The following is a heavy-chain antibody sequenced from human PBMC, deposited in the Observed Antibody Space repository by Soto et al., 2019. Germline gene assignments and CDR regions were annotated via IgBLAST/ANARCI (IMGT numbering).Heavy chain of an antibody. CDR2: IYYSGTT. V-gene: IGHV4-59*08. D-gene: IGHD4-17*01. CDR1: GGSISAGSINSNY. CDR3: ARASRAGGDYRGLDC. J-gene: IGHJ4*02. Sequence: QVQLQESGPGLVKPSETLSLTCTVSGGSISAGSINSNYWSWFRQSPGKGLEWIGYIYYSGTTNYSPSRKSRVTLSVDTSKNQFSLGLRSVTAADTATYYCARASRAGGDYRGLDCWGQGTLVTVSS.